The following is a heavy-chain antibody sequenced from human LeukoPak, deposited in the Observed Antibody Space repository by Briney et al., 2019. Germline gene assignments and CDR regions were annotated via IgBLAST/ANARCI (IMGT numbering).Heavy chain of an antibody. CDR3: ARGYYSSSRFDS. J-gene: IGHJ4*02. D-gene: IGHD6-13*01. CDR1: GFPFSNYW. V-gene: IGHV3-74*01. Sequence: GWSLRLSCAASGFPFSNYWMHWVRQAPGKGLVWVSRVNSDGSNSNFADSVKGRFTIPRDNAENTQYMRMNSLRPEDTAVYYCARGYYSSSRFDSWGQGTLVTVSS. CDR2: VNSDGSNS.